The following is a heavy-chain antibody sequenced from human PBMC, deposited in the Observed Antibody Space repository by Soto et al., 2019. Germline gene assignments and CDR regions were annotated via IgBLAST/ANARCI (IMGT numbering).Heavy chain of an antibody. Sequence: SETLSLTCTVSGGSTSSSNYYWGWIRQPPGKGLEWIGSIYYIGSTYYNPSLTSRVTISVDTSKNQFSLKLSSMTAADTAVYYCASFNYQYYFDYWSRGTLVTVSS. V-gene: IGHV4-39*01. CDR1: GGSTSSSNYY. CDR3: ASFNYQYYFDY. CDR2: IYYIGST. D-gene: IGHD1-7*01. J-gene: IGHJ4*02.